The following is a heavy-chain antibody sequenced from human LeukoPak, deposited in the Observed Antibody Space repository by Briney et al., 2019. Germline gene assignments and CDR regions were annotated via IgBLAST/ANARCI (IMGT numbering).Heavy chain of an antibody. CDR2: INHSGST. V-gene: IGHV4-34*01. D-gene: IGHD2-2*02. J-gene: IGHJ5*02. Sequence: SETLSLTCAVYGGSFSGYYWNWIRQPPGKELEWIGEINHSGSTEYNPSLKSRVTMSVDTSKNQFSLKLSSVTAADTAVYYCARARANGYCSSTSCYTYNWFDPWGQGTLVTVSS. CDR3: ARARANGYCSSTSCYTYNWFDP. CDR1: GGSFSGYY.